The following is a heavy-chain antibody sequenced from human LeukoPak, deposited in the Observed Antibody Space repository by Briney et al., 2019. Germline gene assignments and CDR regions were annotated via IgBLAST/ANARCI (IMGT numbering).Heavy chain of an antibody. CDR3: ARDTYYYDSSGYYHDY. J-gene: IGHJ4*02. V-gene: IGHV3-21*01. CDR2: ISSSSSYI. D-gene: IGHD3-22*01. Sequence: GGSLRLSCVASGFTFSSYSMNWVRQAPGKGLEWVSSISSSSSYIYYADSVKGRFTISRDNAKNSLYLQMNSLRAEDTAVYYCARDTYYYDSSGYYHDYWGQGTLVTVSS. CDR1: GFTFSSYS.